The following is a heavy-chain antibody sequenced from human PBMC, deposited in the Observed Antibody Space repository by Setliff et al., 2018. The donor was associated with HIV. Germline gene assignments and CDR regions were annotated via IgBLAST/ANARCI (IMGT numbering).Heavy chain of an antibody. V-gene: IGHV4-38-2*01. J-gene: IGHJ4*02. CDR3: ARRIYGNNPYFDY. CDR2: IYHNGIT. Sequence: PSETLSLTCGVSGYSISSGYYWGWIRRPPGKGLEWIGSIYHNGITYYNPSLKSLVTISVDTSQNQFSLKLSSVTAADTAIYYCARRIYGNNPYFDYWSQGTLVTVSS. D-gene: IGHD4-17*01. CDR1: GYSISSGYY.